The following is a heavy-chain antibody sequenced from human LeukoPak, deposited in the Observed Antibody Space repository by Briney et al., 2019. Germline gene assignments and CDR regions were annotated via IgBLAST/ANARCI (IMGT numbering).Heavy chain of an antibody. Sequence: GGSLRLSCAASGFTFSSYWMSWVRQAPGKGLEWVANIKQDGSEKYYVDSVKGRFTISRDNAKNSLYLQMNSLRAEDTAVYYCARDSYYYDSSGYYTAPFDAFDIWGQGTMVTVSS. CDR1: GFTFSSYW. CDR3: ARDSYYYDSSGYYTAPFDAFDI. D-gene: IGHD3-22*01. V-gene: IGHV3-7*01. J-gene: IGHJ3*02. CDR2: IKQDGSEK.